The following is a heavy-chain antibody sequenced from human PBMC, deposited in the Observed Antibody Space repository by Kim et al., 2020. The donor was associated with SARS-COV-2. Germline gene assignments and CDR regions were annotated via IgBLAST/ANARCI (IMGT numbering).Heavy chain of an antibody. CDR3: VRGLGSYSGADY. V-gene: IGHV3-74*01. Sequence: NYADSVKGRFTISRDNAKNTLDMQMNSLRAEDTAVYYCVRGLGSYSGADYWGQGTLVTVSS. J-gene: IGHJ4*02. D-gene: IGHD6-19*01.